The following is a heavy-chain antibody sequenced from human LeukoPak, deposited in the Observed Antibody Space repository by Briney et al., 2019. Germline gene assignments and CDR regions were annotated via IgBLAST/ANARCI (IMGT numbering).Heavy chain of an antibody. V-gene: IGHV3-30*02. D-gene: IGHD2-2*01. CDR2: IRYDGSNK. CDR1: RFTFSSYG. J-gene: IGHJ4*02. CDR3: AKEAVPAAKSMYFDY. Sequence: GGSLRLSCAAPRFTFSSYGMHWVRQAPGKGLEWVAFIRYDGSNKYYADSVKGRFTISRDNSKNTLYLQMNSLRAEDTAVYYCAKEAVPAAKSMYFDYWGQGTLVTVSS.